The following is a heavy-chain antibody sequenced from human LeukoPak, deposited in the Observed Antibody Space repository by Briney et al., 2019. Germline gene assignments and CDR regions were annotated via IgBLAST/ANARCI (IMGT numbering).Heavy chain of an antibody. V-gene: IGHV4-38-2*02. CDR1: GYSISSGYY. J-gene: IGHJ3*02. D-gene: IGHD6-13*01. Sequence: SETLSLTCTVSGYSISSGYYWGWIRQPPGKGLEWIGVYHVGTTDYNPSLKSRVTISVDRSKNQMSLKLSSVTAADTAVYYCGRCLGFRMGRSWNTEAFDIGGQGTMVTVSS. CDR2: VYHVGTT. CDR3: GRCLGFRMGRSWNTEAFDI.